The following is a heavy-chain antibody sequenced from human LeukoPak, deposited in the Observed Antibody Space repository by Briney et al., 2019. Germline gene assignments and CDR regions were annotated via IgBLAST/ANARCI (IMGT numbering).Heavy chain of an antibody. J-gene: IGHJ4*02. V-gene: IGHV1-18*01. CDR1: GYTFSNYG. CDR3: ARDEGSGYDSLDY. CDR2: ISVYNGNT. D-gene: IGHD5-12*01. Sequence: ASVKDSCKASGYTFSNYGFSWVRQAPGQGLEWMGWISVYNGNTNYAQKFQGRVTMTTDTSTRTAFMELRSLRSDDTAVYFCARDEGSGYDSLDYWGQGTLVTVSS.